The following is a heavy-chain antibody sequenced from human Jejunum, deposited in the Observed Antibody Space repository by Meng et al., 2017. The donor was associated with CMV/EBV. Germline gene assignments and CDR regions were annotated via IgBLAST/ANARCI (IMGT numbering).Heavy chain of an antibody. D-gene: IGHD3/OR15-3a*01. CDR3: AKDTGRYDFYAMDV. CDR1: GFPFADYA. J-gene: IGHJ6*02. CDR2: ISWTGATK. V-gene: IGHV3-9*01. Sequence: SGFPFADYAFPLVRQAPGKGLEWVSAISWTGATKGSADSVKGRFTISRDNAKRSVYLEINSLRPEDTAFYYCAKDTGRYDFYAMDVWGQGTTVTVSS.